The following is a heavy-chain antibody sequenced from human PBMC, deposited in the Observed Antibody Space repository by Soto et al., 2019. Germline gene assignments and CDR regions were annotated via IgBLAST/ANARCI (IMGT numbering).Heavy chain of an antibody. J-gene: IGHJ4*02. CDR2: ISSSSSYI. Sequence: EVQLVESGGGLVKPEGSLRLSCAASGFTFSSYSMNWVRQAPGKGLEWVSSISSSSSYIYYADSVKGRFTISRDNAKNSLYLQMNSLRAEDTAVYYCARAGVRQWLKRGFDYWGQGTLVTVSS. D-gene: IGHD6-19*01. CDR1: GFTFSSYS. V-gene: IGHV3-21*01. CDR3: ARAGVRQWLKRGFDY.